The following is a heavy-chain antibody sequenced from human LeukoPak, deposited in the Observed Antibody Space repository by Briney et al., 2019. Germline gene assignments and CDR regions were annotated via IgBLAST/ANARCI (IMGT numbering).Heavy chain of an antibody. CDR1: GGSFSGYY. V-gene: IGHV4-34*01. D-gene: IGHD6-19*01. CDR2: INHSGST. Sequence: PSETLSLTCAVYGGSFSGYYWSWIRQPPGKGLEWIGEINHSGSTNYNPSLKSRVTISVDTSKNQFSLKLCSVTAADTAVYYCANRRDSSGWSTFFDYWGQGTLVTVSS. CDR3: ANRRDSSGWSTFFDY. J-gene: IGHJ4*02.